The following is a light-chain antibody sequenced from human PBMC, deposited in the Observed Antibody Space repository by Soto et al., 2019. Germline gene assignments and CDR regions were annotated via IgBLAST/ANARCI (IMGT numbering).Light chain of an antibody. CDR1: SSNIGAGYD. V-gene: IGLV1-40*01. CDR2: GNS. J-gene: IGLJ2*01. Sequence: QSVLTQPPSVSGAPGQRVTISCTGSSSNIGAGYDVHWYQQLPGTAPKLLIYGNSNRPSGVPDRFSGSKSGTSASLAITGLQAEDEADYYCQSSDSSLSGWKVFGGGTKVTVL. CDR3: QSSDSSLSGWKV.